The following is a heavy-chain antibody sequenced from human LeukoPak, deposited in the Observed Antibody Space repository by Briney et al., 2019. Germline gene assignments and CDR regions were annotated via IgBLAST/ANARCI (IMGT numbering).Heavy chain of an antibody. D-gene: IGHD1-1*01. CDR1: GGSFSGYY. V-gene: IGHV4-34*01. CDR2: INHSGST. CDR3: ASPRERHAFDI. J-gene: IGHJ3*02. Sequence: PSETLSLTCAVYGGSFSGYYWSWIRQPPGKGLEWIGEINHSGSTNYNPSLKSRVTISVDTSKNQFSPKLSSVTAADTAVYYCASPRERHAFDIWGQGTMVTVSS.